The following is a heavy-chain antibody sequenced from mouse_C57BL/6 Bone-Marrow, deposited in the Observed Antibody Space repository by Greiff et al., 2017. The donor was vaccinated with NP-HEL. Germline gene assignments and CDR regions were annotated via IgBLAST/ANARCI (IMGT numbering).Heavy chain of an antibody. J-gene: IGHJ1*03. CDR1: GFTFSDYY. Sequence: VNFVASEGGLVQPGSSMKLSCTASGFTFSDYYMAWVRQVPEKGLEWVANINYDGSSTYYLDSLKSRFIISRDNAKNILYLQMSSLQSEDTATYYCAREGRRPGMYLVYVDVWGTGTTVTVSS. CDR2: INYDGSST. CDR3: AREGRRPGMYLVYVDV. V-gene: IGHV5-16*01. D-gene: IGHD4-1*01.